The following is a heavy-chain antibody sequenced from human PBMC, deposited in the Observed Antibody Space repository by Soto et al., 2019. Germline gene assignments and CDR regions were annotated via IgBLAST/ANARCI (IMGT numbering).Heavy chain of an antibody. CDR2: ISAYNGNT. Sequence: ASVKVSCKASGYTFTSYGISWVRQAPGQGLEWMGWISAYNGNTNYAQKLQGRVTMTTDTSTSTAYMEPRSLRSDGTAVYYCAIRGYSYDPRGYYYYGMDVWGQGTTVTVSS. CDR3: AIRGYSYDPRGYYYYGMDV. J-gene: IGHJ6*02. CDR1: GYTFTSYG. V-gene: IGHV1-18*01. D-gene: IGHD5-18*01.